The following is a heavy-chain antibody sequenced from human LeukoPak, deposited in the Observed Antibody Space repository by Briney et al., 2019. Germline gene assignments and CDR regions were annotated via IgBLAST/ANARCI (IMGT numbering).Heavy chain of an antibody. CDR3: AKDPSSGWYEAQFDF. D-gene: IGHD6-19*01. CDR1: EFTFSSYG. J-gene: IGHJ4*02. CDR2: ISYDGSNT. Sequence: GRSLRLSCAASEFTFSSYGMHWVRQAPGKGLEWVAVISYDGSNTYYVDSVKGRFTISRDNSKNTLSLQMNSLRGEDTAVYYCAKDPSSGWYEAQFDFWGQGTLVTVSS. V-gene: IGHV3-30*18.